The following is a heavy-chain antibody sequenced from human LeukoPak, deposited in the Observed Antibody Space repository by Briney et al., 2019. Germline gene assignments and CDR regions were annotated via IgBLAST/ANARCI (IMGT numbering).Heavy chain of an antibody. CDR3: ARVSRVRGDADAFDI. V-gene: IGHV4-39*07. D-gene: IGHD4-17*01. CDR1: GGSISSSSYY. J-gene: IGHJ3*02. Sequence: SETLSLTCTVSGGSISSSSYYWGWIRQPPGKGLEWLGSIYYSGSTYYNPSLKSRVTISVDTSKNQFSLKLSSVTAADTAVYYCARVSRVRGDADAFDIWGQGTMVTVSS. CDR2: IYYSGST.